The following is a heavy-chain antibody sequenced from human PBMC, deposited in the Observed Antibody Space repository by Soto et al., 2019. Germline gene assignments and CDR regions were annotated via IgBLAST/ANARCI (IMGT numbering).Heavy chain of an antibody. D-gene: IGHD3-22*01. CDR2: ITGSGGSA. J-gene: IGHJ6*02. CDR3: AVHLGQNYYRLDV. V-gene: IGHV3-23*01. Sequence: GGSLRLSCAASGFTFSDFVMSWVRQVPGKGLEWVSAITGSGGSAYYADSVKGRFTISRGNSKRTVFLEVSSLGAADTAVYYCAVHLGQNYYRLDVWGQGTTVTV. CDR1: GFTFSDFV.